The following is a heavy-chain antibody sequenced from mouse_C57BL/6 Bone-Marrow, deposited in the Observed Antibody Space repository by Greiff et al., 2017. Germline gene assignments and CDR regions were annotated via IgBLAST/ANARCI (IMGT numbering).Heavy chain of an antibody. CDR3: VRHGYYRYFDV. J-gene: IGHJ1*03. CDR1: GFSFNTYA. V-gene: IGHV10-1*01. D-gene: IGHD2-2*01. Sequence: EVKVEESGGGLVQPKGSLKLSCAASGFSFNTYAMNWVRQAPGKGLEWVARIRSKSNNYATYYADSVKDRFTISRDDSESMLYLQMNNLKTEDTAMYYCVRHGYYRYFDVWGTGTTVTVSS. CDR2: IRSKSNNYAT.